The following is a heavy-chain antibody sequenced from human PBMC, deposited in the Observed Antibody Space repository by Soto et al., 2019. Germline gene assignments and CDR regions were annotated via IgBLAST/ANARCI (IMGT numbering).Heavy chain of an antibody. D-gene: IGHD1-26*01. V-gene: IGHV3-30-3*01. Sequence: QVQLVGSGGGVVQPGRSLRLSCAASGFTFSSYAMHWVRQAPGKGLEWVAVISYDGSNKYYADSVKGRFTISRDNSKNTLYLQMNSLRAEDTAVYYCARDATVGATEFDYWGQGTLVTVSS. CDR3: ARDATVGATEFDY. CDR1: GFTFSSYA. CDR2: ISYDGSNK. J-gene: IGHJ4*02.